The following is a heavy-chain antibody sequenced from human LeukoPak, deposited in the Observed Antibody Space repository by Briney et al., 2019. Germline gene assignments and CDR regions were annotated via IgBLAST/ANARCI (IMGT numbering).Heavy chain of an antibody. J-gene: IGHJ4*02. V-gene: IGHV3-53*01. Sequence: GGSPRLSCAASGFTVSSDHMSWVRQAPGKGLEWVSVTYSGGSAYYADSVKGRFTISRDNANNMVYLQMNSLRGEDTAVYYCARVWELSFDHWGQGILVTVSS. CDR1: GFTVSSDH. D-gene: IGHD1-26*01. CDR2: TYSGGSA. CDR3: ARVWELSFDH.